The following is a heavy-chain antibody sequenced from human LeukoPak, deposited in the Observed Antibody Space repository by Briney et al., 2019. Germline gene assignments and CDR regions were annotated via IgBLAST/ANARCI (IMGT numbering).Heavy chain of an antibody. J-gene: IGHJ4*02. CDR1: GFTFSSYG. D-gene: IGHD3-22*01. Sequence: GGSLRLSCAASGFTFSSYGMHWVRQAPGKGLEWVGFIRYDGSNKYYADSVKGRSTISRDNSKNTLYLQMNSLRAEDTAVYYCAKDRGYYDSSGYDGFEYWGQGTLVTVSS. CDR3: AKDRGYYDSSGYDGFEY. V-gene: IGHV3-30*02. CDR2: IRYDGSNK.